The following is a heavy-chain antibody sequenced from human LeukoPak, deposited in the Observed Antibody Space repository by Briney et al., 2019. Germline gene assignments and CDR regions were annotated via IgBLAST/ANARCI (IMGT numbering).Heavy chain of an antibody. J-gene: IGHJ6*02. CDR1: GYTFTIYD. Sequence: ASVTVSCKASGYTFTIYDINWVRQATGQGLEWMGWMNPNSGNTGYAQKFQGRVTMTRNTSISTAYMELSSLRSEDTAVYYCARLIGSSWHGYYYYYYGMDVWGQGTTVTVSS. CDR2: MNPNSGNT. CDR3: ARLIGSSWHGYYYYYYGMDV. V-gene: IGHV1-8*01. D-gene: IGHD6-13*01.